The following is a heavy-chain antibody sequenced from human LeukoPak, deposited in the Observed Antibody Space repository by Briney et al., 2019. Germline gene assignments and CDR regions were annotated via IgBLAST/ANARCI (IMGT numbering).Heavy chain of an antibody. CDR2: IYPGDSDT. V-gene: IGHV5-51*01. J-gene: IGHJ4*02. CDR3: ARQSRGDGYSYYFDY. Sequence: GESLQISCKGSGYSFTSYWIGWVRQLPGKGLEWMGIIYPGDSDTRYSPSFQGQVTISADKSISTAYLQWSSLKASDTAMYYCARQSRGDGYSYYFDYWDQGTLVTVSS. CDR1: GYSFTSYW. D-gene: IGHD5-24*01.